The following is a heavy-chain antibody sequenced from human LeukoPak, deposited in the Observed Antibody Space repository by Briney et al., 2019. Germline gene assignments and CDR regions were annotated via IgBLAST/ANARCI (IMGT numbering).Heavy chain of an antibody. Sequence: SETLSLTCTVPGVSISSYYWSWIRQPPGKGLELIGYIYYSGSTNYNPSLKSRVPISVDTSKNQLSLKLSSVTAADTGVYYCAREGGPYRPLDYSGQGTLVTVSS. CDR3: AREGGPYRPLDY. J-gene: IGHJ4*02. V-gene: IGHV4-59*01. CDR1: GVSISSYY. CDR2: IYYSGST.